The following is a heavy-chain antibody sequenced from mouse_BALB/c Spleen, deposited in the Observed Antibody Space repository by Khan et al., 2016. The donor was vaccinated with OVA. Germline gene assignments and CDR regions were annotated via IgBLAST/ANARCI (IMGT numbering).Heavy chain of an antibody. CDR3: TRHGYDAWFTY. J-gene: IGHJ3*01. CDR2: VDPFSGDT. D-gene: IGHD2-2*01. CDR1: GYSFTSYY. Sequence: VQLQQSGPELMKPGASVKISCKASGYSFTSYYLHWVMQSHGESLEWIGYVDPFSGDTTYNQKFKGKATLTVDKSSSTAYMHLSNLTSEDSSVYYCTRHGYDAWFTYWGQGTLVTVSA. V-gene: IGHV1S135*01.